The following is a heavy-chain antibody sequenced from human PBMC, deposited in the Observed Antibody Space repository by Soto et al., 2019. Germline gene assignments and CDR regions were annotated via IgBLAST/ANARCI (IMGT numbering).Heavy chain of an antibody. CDR1: GYTFIRYY. D-gene: IGHD6-13*01. Sequence: VKVSCKTSGYTFIRYYMHWVRQAPGQGLEWMGIINPSGGSTSYAQKFQGRVTMTRDTSXXXXXXEXSSLXXXXTAMYYCARDPAAGTPPDYWGQGTLVTVSS. CDR2: INPSGGST. CDR3: ARDPAAGTPPDY. V-gene: IGHV1-46*01. J-gene: IGHJ4*02.